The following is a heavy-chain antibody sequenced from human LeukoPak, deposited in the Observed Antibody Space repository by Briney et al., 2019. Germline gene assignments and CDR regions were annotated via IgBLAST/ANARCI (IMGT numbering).Heavy chain of an antibody. CDR1: GFTFSSYT. Sequence: PGGSLRLSCAASGFTFSSYTMSWVRQAPGKGLEWVSSISSSSTYIYYADSVKGRFTISRDNSKNTLYLQMNSLRAEDTAVYYCAKQKVAAPNDYWGQGTLVTVSS. V-gene: IGHV3-23*01. CDR3: AKQKVAAPNDY. CDR2: ISSSSTYI. D-gene: IGHD6-13*01. J-gene: IGHJ4*02.